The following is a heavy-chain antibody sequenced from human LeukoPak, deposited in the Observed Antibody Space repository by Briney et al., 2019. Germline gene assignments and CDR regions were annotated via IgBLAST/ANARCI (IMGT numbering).Heavy chain of an antibody. V-gene: IGHV4-4*09. CDR3: ARGNYYAMDV. CDR2: IYTSEST. J-gene: IGHJ6*02. Sequence: SETLSLTCTVSGGSISSYYWSWIRQPPGKGLEWIGYIYTSESTNYNPSLKSRVTISVDTSKNQFSLKLSSVTAADTAVYFCARGNYYAMDVWGQGTTVTVSS. CDR1: GGSISSYY.